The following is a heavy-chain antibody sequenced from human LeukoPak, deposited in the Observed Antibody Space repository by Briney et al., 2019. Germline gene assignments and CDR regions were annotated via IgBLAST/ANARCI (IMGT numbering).Heavy chain of an antibody. D-gene: IGHD2-2*01. CDR1: GGSIDSYY. CDR3: ARVYQSAEYYFDY. Sequence: SETLSLTCTVSGGSIDSYYWSWIRQPPGKGLEWIGYIYYTGSTEYHPSLKSRVTISLDTSKNQFSLKLTSVAAADTAVYYCARVYQSAEYYFDYWGQGNLVSVSS. J-gene: IGHJ4*02. CDR2: IYYTGST. V-gene: IGHV4-59*01.